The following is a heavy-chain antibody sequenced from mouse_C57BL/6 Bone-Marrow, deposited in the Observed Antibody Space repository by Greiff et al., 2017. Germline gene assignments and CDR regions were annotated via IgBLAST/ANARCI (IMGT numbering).Heavy chain of an antibody. D-gene: IGHD2-3*01. CDR2: IYPRSGNT. Sequence: VQLQQSGAELARPGASVKLSCKASGYTFTSYGISWVKQRTGQGLEWIGEIYPRSGNTYYNEKFKGKATLTEDKSSSTAYMELRSLTSEDSAFYFCARSGYYIYYYAMDHWGQGASVTDSS. CDR1: GYTFTSYG. J-gene: IGHJ4*01. CDR3: ARSGYYIYYYAMDH. V-gene: IGHV1-81*01.